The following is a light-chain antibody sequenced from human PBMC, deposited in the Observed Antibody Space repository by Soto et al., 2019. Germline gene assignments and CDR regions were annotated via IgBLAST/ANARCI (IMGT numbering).Light chain of an antibody. CDR1: QSVSSN. Sequence: ENVLTQSPGTLSLSPGERATLSCRASQSVSSNLAWYQHKPGQAPRLLIYGASTRATGIPARFSGSGSGTEFTLTISSLQSEDFAVYYCQQYNNRPVFGGGTKVDIK. CDR2: GAS. V-gene: IGKV3-15*01. CDR3: QQYNNRPV. J-gene: IGKJ4*01.